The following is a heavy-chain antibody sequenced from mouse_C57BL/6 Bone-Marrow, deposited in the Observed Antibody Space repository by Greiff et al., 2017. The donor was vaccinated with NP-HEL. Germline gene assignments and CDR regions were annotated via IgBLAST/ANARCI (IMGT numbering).Heavy chain of an antibody. CDR2: ISSGGSYT. D-gene: IGHD2-4*01. Sequence: EVQRVESGGDLVKPGGSLKLSCAASGFTFSSYGMSWVRQTPDKRLEWVATISSGGSYTYYPHSVKGRFTISRDNAKNTLYLQMSSLKSEDTAMYYCASPYDYDVAWFAYWGQGTLVTVSA. V-gene: IGHV5-6*01. CDR1: GFTFSSYG. CDR3: ASPYDYDVAWFAY. J-gene: IGHJ3*01.